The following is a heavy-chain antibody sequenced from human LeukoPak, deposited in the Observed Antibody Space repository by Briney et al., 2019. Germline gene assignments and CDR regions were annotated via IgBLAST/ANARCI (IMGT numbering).Heavy chain of an antibody. CDR1: GFTFSSYD. D-gene: IGHD6-25*01. V-gene: IGHV3-13*01. Sequence: GGSLRLSCAASGFTFSSYDMHWVRQATGKGLEWVPAIGTAGDTYYPGSVKGRFTISRENAKNSLYLQMNSLRAGDTAVYYCARGGRFSGDAFDIWGQGTMVTVSS. J-gene: IGHJ3*02. CDR3: ARGGRFSGDAFDI. CDR2: IGTAGDT.